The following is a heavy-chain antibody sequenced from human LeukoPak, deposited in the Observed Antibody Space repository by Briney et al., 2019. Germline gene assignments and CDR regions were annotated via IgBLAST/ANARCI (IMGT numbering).Heavy chain of an antibody. J-gene: IGHJ2*01. CDR1: GFTLCRYA. D-gene: IGHD2-8*01. V-gene: IGHV3-23*01. CDR2: MSGSDGST. CDR3: AKDPGGSVSWYFDL. Sequence: GGSLRLFCSASGFTLCRYAQSWVRPGPGEGLELVSDMSGSDGSTYYADSVKGRFTISRDNSKNTLYLQMNSLRAEDTAIYYCAKDPGGSVSWYFDLWGRGTLVTVSS.